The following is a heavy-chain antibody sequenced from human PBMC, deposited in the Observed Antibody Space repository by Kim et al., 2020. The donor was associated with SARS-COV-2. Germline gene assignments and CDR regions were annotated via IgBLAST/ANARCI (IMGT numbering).Heavy chain of an antibody. CDR3: ARESPYYDSSGYYFRHYYYGMDV. CDR1: GGTFSSYA. Sequence: SVKVSCKASGGTFSSYAISWVRQAPGQGLEWMGGIIPIFGTANYAQKFQGRVTITADESTSTAYMELSSLRSEDTAVYYCARESPYYDSSGYYFRHYYYGMDVWGQGTTVTVSS. J-gene: IGHJ6*02. V-gene: IGHV1-69*13. D-gene: IGHD3-22*01. CDR2: IIPIFGTA.